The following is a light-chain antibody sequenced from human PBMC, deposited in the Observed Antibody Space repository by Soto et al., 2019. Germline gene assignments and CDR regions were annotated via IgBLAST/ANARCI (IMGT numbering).Light chain of an antibody. CDR1: QSVRHY. Sequence: VLTQSPATLSLSPGESATLSCRASQSVRHYLAWYQQKPGQAPRLLIYDASNRAAGIPARFTGSGSGTDFTLTISSLEPEDFALYFCQQRNDWPPDITFGPGTKVDIK. CDR2: DAS. V-gene: IGKV3-11*01. CDR3: QQRNDWPPDIT. J-gene: IGKJ3*01.